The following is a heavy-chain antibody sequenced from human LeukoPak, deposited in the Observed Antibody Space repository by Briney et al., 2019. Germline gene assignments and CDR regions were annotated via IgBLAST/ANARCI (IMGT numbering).Heavy chain of an antibody. CDR3: ARARTYYYDSSGYGDAFDI. V-gene: IGHV3-64*01. D-gene: IGHD3-22*01. CDR1: GFTFSGSG. Sequence: GGSLRLSCAASGFTFSGSGMHWVRQAPGKGLEYVSAISSNGGSTYYANSVKGRFTISRDNSKNTLYLQMGSLRAEDMAVYYCARARTYYYDSSGYGDAFDIWGQGTMVTVSS. J-gene: IGHJ3*02. CDR2: ISSNGGST.